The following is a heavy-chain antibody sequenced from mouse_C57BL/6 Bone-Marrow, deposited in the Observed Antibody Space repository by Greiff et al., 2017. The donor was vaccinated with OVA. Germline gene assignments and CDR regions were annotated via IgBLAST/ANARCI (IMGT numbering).Heavy chain of an antibody. CDR1: GFSLTSYG. J-gene: IGHJ3*01. CDR3: ARMGGKGFAY. D-gene: IGHD1-3*01. Sequence: VKLMESGPGLVQPSQSLSITCTVSGFSLTSYGVHWVRQSPGKGLEWLGVIWSGGSTDYNAAFISRLSISKDNSKSQVFFKMNSLQADDTAIYYCARMGGKGFAYWGQGTLVTVSA. CDR2: IWSGGST. V-gene: IGHV2-2*01.